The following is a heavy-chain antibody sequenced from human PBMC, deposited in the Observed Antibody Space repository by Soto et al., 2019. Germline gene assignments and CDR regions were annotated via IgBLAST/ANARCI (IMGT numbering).Heavy chain of an antibody. Sequence: SLTCAVSGGSISSSNWWSWVRQPPGKGLEWIGEIYHSGSTNYNPSLKSRVTISVDKSKNQFSLKLSSVTAADTAVYYCARDPAADVLEGYYGMDVWGQGTTVTVSS. J-gene: IGHJ6*02. CDR3: ARDPAADVLEGYYGMDV. V-gene: IGHV4-4*02. CDR1: GGSISSSNW. D-gene: IGHD6-13*01. CDR2: IYHSGST.